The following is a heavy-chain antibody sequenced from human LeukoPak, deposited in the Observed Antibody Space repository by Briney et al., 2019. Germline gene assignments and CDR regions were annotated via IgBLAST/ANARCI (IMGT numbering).Heavy chain of an antibody. CDR3: ARVERVVVDY. V-gene: IGHV4-30-2*01. Sequence: PSQTLSLTCTVSGGSISSGGCYWSWIRQPPGKGLEWIGYIYHSGSTYYNPSLKSRVTISVDRSKNQFSLKLSSVTAADTAVYYCARVERVVVDYWGQGTLVTVSS. CDR1: GGSISSGGCY. CDR2: IYHSGST. J-gene: IGHJ4*02.